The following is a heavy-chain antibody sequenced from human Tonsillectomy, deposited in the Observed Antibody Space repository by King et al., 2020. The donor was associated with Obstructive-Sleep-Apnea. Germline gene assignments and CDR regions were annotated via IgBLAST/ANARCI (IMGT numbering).Heavy chain of an antibody. J-gene: IGHJ4*02. CDR3: ARAYYDSSPDY. CDR2: IYYGGSP. Sequence: MQLQESGPGLVKPSETLSLTCTVSGGSMSSSSFYWGWIRQPPGKGLEWFGGIYYGGSPHCNPSLKSRVTISVDTSKTQFSLKLSSVTAADTAVYYCARAYYDSSPDYWGQGTLVTVSS. CDR1: GGSMSSSSFY. V-gene: IGHV4-39*07. D-gene: IGHD3-22*01.